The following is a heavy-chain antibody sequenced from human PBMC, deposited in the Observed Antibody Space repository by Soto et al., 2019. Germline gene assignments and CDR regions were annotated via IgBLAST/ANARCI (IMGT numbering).Heavy chain of an antibody. V-gene: IGHV4-59*01. Sequence: PSETLSLTCAVYGGSFSSYYWSWIRQPPGKGLEWIGYIYYSGSTNYNPSLKSRVTISVDTSKNQFSLKLSSVTAADTAVYYCARGHHDYYDSSGYYRILDYWGQGTLVTVSS. CDR1: GGSFSSYY. CDR2: IYYSGST. J-gene: IGHJ4*02. D-gene: IGHD3-22*01. CDR3: ARGHHDYYDSSGYYRILDY.